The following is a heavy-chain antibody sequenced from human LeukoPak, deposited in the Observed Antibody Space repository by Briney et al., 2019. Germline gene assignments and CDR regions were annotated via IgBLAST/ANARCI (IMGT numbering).Heavy chain of an antibody. J-gene: IGHJ4*02. CDR3: VKDGSGSYYTYYFDY. Sequence: VGCLRLSCAASGFTFSSYSMNWVRQAPGKGLEWVSYISSSSSTIYYADSVKGRFTISRDNAENSLYLQMNSLRAGDTAVYYCVKDGSGSYYTYYFDYWGQGTLVTVSS. CDR1: GFTFSSYS. CDR2: ISSSSSTI. V-gene: IGHV3-48*01. D-gene: IGHD3-10*01.